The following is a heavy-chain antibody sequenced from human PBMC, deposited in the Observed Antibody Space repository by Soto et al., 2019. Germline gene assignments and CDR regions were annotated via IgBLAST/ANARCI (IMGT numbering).Heavy chain of an antibody. CDR1: GGSIRSSGYY. CDR2: IYYNGDA. D-gene: IGHD2-8*01. J-gene: IGHJ4*02. V-gene: IGHV4-31*03. CDR3: AREYGDYGDY. Sequence: QVQLQESGPGLVKPSQTPSLTCTVSGGSIRSSGYYWSWIHQHPGKGLEWIGYIYYNGDAYYNPSLKSRVTISVDTSKNQFSLKLSSVTAADTAVYYCAREYGDYGDYWGQGTLVTVSS.